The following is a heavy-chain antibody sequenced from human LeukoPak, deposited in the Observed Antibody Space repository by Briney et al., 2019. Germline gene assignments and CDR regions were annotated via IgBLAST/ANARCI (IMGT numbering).Heavy chain of an antibody. Sequence: SETLSLTCTVSGGSITTYYWSWIRQPAGKGLEWIGRIYSSGSPNYNPSLKSRVTMSVDTSKNQFSLKLSSVTAADTAVYFCARINSGSFDYWGQGTLVPVSS. J-gene: IGHJ4*02. D-gene: IGHD6-19*01. CDR1: GGSITTYY. CDR3: ARINSGSFDY. V-gene: IGHV4-4*07. CDR2: IYSSGSP.